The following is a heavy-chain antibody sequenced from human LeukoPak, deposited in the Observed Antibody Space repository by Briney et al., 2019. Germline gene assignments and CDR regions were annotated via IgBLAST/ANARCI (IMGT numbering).Heavy chain of an antibody. CDR3: AREEVRRAVAGYFDN. CDR2: ISGYNGNT. V-gene: IGHV1-18*01. CDR1: GYTFTSYG. D-gene: IGHD6-19*01. J-gene: IGHJ4*02. Sequence: ASVKVSCKASGYTFTSYGISWVRQAPGQGLEWMGWISGYNGNTNYAQKLQGRVTMTTDTSTSTVYMELRSLRSDDTAVYYCAREEVRRAVAGYFDNWGQGTLVTASS.